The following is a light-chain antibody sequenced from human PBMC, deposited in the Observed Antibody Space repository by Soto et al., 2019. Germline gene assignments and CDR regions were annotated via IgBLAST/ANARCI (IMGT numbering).Light chain of an antibody. CDR3: QQRGNWPIS. CDR2: DSS. J-gene: IGKJ5*01. Sequence: PGERATLSCKASQSISRYLAWYQQIPGQPPRLLIYDSSNRSTGIPARFSGRGSGTDFTLSISSLGPEDFAVYYCQQRGNWPISFGQGTRLEI. V-gene: IGKV3-11*01. CDR1: QSISRY.